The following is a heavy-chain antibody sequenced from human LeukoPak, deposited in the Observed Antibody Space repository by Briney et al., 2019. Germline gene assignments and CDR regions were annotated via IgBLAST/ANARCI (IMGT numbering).Heavy chain of an antibody. V-gene: IGHV4-39*07. Sequence: SETLSLACTVSGGSISSSSYYWGWIRQPPGKGLEWIGSIYYSGSTYYNPSLKSRVTISVDTSKNQFSLKLSSVTAADTAVYYCAREGYDSRTWFDPWGQGTLVTVSS. D-gene: IGHD3-22*01. CDR3: AREGYDSRTWFDP. CDR2: IYYSGST. CDR1: GGSISSSSYY. J-gene: IGHJ5*02.